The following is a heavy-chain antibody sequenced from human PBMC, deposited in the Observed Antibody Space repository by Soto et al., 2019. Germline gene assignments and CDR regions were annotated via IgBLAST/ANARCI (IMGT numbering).Heavy chain of an antibody. CDR2: IYSSGST. CDR3: ARDHPHSYGVYYFDY. V-gene: IGHV4-59*01. D-gene: IGHD5-18*01. J-gene: IGHJ4*02. Sequence: SETLSLTCTVSGGSIGSYYWSWIRQPPGKGLEWIGYIYSSGSTHYNPSLQNRVTISIDTSKNQVSLKVNSVTAADTAVYYCARDHPHSYGVYYFDYWGQGTPVTVSS. CDR1: GGSIGSYY.